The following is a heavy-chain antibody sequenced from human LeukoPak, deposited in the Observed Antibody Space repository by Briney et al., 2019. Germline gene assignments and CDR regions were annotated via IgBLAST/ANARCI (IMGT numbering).Heavy chain of an antibody. Sequence: GGSLRLSRAASGFTFSSYSMNWVRQAPGKGLEWVSSISSSSSNIYYADSVKGRFTISRDNAKNSLYLQMNSLRVEDTAVYYCARGGGYSYGSFDYWGQGTLVTVSS. CDR3: ARGGGYSYGSFDY. CDR1: GFTFSSYS. J-gene: IGHJ4*02. D-gene: IGHD5-18*01. CDR2: ISSSSSNI. V-gene: IGHV3-21*01.